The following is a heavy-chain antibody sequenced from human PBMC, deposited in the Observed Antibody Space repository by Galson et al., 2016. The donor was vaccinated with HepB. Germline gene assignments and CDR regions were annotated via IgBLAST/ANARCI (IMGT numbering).Heavy chain of an antibody. CDR3: ARAYCSTCMGH. D-gene: IGHD6-13*01. CDR2: IIPMFDRI. CDR1: GDTFSSYG. J-gene: IGHJ4*02. V-gene: IGHV1-69*06. Sequence: SVKVSCKASGDTFSSYGITWVRQAPGQGLEWMGGIIPMFDRINYAQKFQGRVTISADKSTNTVYMDLSSLTSEDTAMYYCARAYCSTCMGHWGQGTPVIVSS.